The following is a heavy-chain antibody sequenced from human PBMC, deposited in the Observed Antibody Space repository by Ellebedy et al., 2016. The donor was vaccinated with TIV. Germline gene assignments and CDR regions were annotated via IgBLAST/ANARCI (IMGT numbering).Heavy chain of an antibody. J-gene: IGHJ4*02. V-gene: IGHV4-39*01. CDR2: VYYSGSP. Sequence: MPSETLSLTCGVSGGSVSNTRYYWAWIRQPPGKGLEYIGSVYYSGSPYYNPSFKSRVTLSADTSKNQFSLNLRTVTAADTAVYYCARTDPWQPIDDWGQGTLVTVSS. CDR1: GGSVSNTRYY. D-gene: IGHD2-21*02. CDR3: ARTDPWQPIDD.